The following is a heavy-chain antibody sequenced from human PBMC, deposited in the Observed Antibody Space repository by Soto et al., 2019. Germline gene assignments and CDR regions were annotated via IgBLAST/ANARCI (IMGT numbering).Heavy chain of an antibody. D-gene: IGHD2-2*01. CDR1: GGSFSGSY. CDR2: INHSGST. Sequence: PSETLSLTCAGYGGSFSGSYWSWIRQPPGKGLEWIGEINHSGSTYYNPSLKSRVTISVDTSKNQFSLKLSSVTAADTAVYYCARGRDIVVVPADYWGQGTLVTVSS. V-gene: IGHV4-34*09. CDR3: ARGRDIVVVPADY. J-gene: IGHJ4*02.